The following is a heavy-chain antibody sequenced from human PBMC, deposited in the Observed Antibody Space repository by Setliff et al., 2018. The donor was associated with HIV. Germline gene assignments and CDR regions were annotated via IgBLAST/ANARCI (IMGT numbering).Heavy chain of an antibody. CDR3: ASGDNFWSGSYC. CDR2: IFHSENT. CDR1: GGSISSSNW. J-gene: IGHJ4*02. V-gene: IGHV4-4*02. D-gene: IGHD3-3*01. Sequence: ASETLSLTCAVSGGSISSSNWWSWVRQPPGKGLEWIGEIFHSENTNYNPSLKSRVTISVDKSKNQFSLKVTSVTAADTAVYYCASGDNFWSGSYCWGQGTLVTVSS.